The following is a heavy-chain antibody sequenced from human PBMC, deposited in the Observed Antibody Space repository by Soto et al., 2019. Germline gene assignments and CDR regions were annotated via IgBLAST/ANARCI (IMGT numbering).Heavy chain of an antibody. CDR3: ARDVSSDTTGFRGYDL. D-gene: IGHD3-10*01. CDR2: FIPIFVSA. V-gene: IGHV1-69*01. Sequence: QLHLGQSGAEVKKAGSSVKVSCKASGGTVRSYAITWVRQAPGKGLEWMGVFIPIFVSAHYAPKFQGRITITADDSTITAYMELSGLTAEDTAIYYCARDVSSDTTGFRGYDLWGQGTQVTVSS. CDR1: GGTVRSYA. J-gene: IGHJ4*02.